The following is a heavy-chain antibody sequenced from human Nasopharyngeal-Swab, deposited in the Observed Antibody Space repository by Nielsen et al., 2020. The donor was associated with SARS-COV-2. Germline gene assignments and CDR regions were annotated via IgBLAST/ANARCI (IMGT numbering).Heavy chain of an antibody. J-gene: IGHJ4*02. CDR1: GFTFSSYA. D-gene: IGHD2-8*01. V-gene: IGHV3-30-3*01. CDR2: ISYDGSNK. CDR3: ASNLIQGFDY. Sequence: GESLKISCAASGFTFSSYAMHWVRQAPGKGLEWVAVISYDGSNKYCADSVKGRFTISRDNSKNTLYLQMNSLRAEDTAVYYCASNLIQGFDYWGQGTLVTVSS.